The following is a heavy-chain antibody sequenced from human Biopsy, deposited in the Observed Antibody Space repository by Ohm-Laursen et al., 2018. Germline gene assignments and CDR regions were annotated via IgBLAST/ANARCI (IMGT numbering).Heavy chain of an antibody. CDR1: GCTFTGYH. CDR2: INAKTGDT. D-gene: IGHD3-22*01. J-gene: IGHJ5*02. CDR3: TRGGYYYDSLAYYYWFDP. Sequence: ASVKVSCKTSGCTFTGYHVHWVRQAPGQGLEWMGWINAKTGDTNYAQKFQGRVTMTRDTSISTAYVDLSSLRSDDTAVYYCTRGGYYYDSLAYYYWFDPWGQGTLVTVSS. V-gene: IGHV1-2*02.